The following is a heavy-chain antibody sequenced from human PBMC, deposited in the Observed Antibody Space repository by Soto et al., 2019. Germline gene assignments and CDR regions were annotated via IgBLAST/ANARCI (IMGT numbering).Heavy chain of an antibody. CDR3: ASGWFGEFVYQFDY. Sequence: GVSVKVSWKPSGYTFTSYGITWVRQAPGQGLEWMGWISAYNGNTNYAQKFQGRVTMTTDTSTSTAYMELRSLGSDDTAVYYCASGWFGEFVYQFDYWGQGTLVTV. J-gene: IGHJ4*02. V-gene: IGHV1-18*01. CDR1: GYTFTSYG. CDR2: ISAYNGNT. D-gene: IGHD3-10*01.